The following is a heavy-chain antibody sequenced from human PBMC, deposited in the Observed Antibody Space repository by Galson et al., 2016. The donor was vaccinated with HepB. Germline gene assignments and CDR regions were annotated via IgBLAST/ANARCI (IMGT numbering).Heavy chain of an antibody. V-gene: IGHV3-21*01. CDR1: GFTFNNYS. CDR2: ISRSSNYI. Sequence: SLRLSCAASGFTFNNYSMSWVRQAPGKGLEWVSSISRSSNYIFYADSVKGRFTISRDNAKNSLYLQMNSLRAEDTAMYYCARGRGRERDYFEPWGPGTLVTVSS. D-gene: IGHD1-26*01. J-gene: IGHJ5*02. CDR3: ARGRGRERDYFEP.